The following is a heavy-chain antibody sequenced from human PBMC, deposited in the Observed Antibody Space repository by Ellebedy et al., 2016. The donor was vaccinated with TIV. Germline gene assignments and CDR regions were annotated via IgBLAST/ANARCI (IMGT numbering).Heavy chain of an antibody. V-gene: IGHV4-39*01. Sequence: MPGGSLRLSCTVSGDSVNRSGYYWGWVRKPPGKGLEWIGSMYYIGSTYYNPSLQSRVTVSIDPSKNQFSLRLSSVTAADTSVYYCARIIVVVTAFDYWGQGIQVTVPS. CDR2: MYYIGST. CDR3: ARIIVVVTAFDY. J-gene: IGHJ4*02. D-gene: IGHD2-21*02. CDR1: GDSVNRSGYY.